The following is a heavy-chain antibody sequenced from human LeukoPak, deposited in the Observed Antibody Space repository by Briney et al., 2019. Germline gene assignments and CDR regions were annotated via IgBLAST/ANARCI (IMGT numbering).Heavy chain of an antibody. Sequence: GGSLRLSCAASGFTVSSNYMSWVRQAPGKGLEWVSVIYSGGSTYYADSVKGRFTISRDNSKNTLYLQMNSLRAEDTAVYYCGREYTGYFDYWGQGTLVTVSS. J-gene: IGHJ4*02. CDR3: GREYTGYFDY. V-gene: IGHV3-66*02. D-gene: IGHD6-6*01. CDR2: IYSGGST. CDR1: GFTVSSNY.